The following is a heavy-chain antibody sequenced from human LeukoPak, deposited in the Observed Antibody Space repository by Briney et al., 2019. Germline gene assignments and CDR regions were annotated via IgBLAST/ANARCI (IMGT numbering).Heavy chain of an antibody. J-gene: IGHJ5*02. CDR1: GGSISSYY. CDR3: AREYSGSYRARFDP. D-gene: IGHD1-26*01. Sequence: SETLSLTCTVSGGSISSYYWSWIRQPPGKGLEWIGYIYYSGSTNYNPPLKSRVTISVDTSKNQFSLKLSSVTAADTAVYYCAREYSGSYRARFDPWGQGTLVTVSS. CDR2: IYYSGST. V-gene: IGHV4-59*01.